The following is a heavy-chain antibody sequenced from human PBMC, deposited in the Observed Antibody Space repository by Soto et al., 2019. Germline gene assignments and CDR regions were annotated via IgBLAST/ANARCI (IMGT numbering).Heavy chain of an antibody. CDR2: ISSRRSYI. D-gene: IGHD3-3*01. Sequence: GGPRRRCCEACGLTSSRWTMNRVRQAPGKGLEWVLSISSRRSYIYYADSVNGRFTIPTDNAKNSLYLQMNSLRAEDTAVYYCARDYDFWSDPYYLVYLGQGTLVTVSS. V-gene: IGHV3-21*01. CDR3: ARDYDFWSDPYYLVY. CDR1: GLTSSRWT. J-gene: IGHJ4*02.